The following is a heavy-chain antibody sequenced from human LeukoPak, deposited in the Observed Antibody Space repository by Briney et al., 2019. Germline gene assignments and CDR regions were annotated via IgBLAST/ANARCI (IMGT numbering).Heavy chain of an antibody. CDR3: ARELRGENFDF. Sequence: GGSLRLSCAASGFTFSSYNMNWVRQAPGEGLELVSYISPTGSIFYSDAVRGRFTISRDNVNNTLYLQMNSLRAEDPAVYYCARELRGENFDFWGQGTLVTVSA. CDR2: ISPTGSI. J-gene: IGHJ4*02. D-gene: IGHD3-10*01. V-gene: IGHV3-48*01. CDR1: GFTFSSYN.